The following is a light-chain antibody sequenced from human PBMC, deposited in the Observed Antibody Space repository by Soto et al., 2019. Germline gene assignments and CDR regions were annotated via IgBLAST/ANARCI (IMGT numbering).Light chain of an antibody. V-gene: IGKV3-15*01. CDR3: QQYNNWPL. J-gene: IGKJ3*01. CDR1: QSVSSN. CDR2: GAS. Sequence: EIVMTQSPATLSVSPGEKDTISCRASQSVSSNLAWYQQKPGQAPRLLIYGASTRATGIPARFSGSGSGTEFTLTISSLQSEDFAVYYCQQYNNWPLFGPGTRWIS.